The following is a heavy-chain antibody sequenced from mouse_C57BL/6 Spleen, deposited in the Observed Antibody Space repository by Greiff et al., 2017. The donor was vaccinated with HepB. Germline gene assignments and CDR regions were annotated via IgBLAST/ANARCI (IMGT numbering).Heavy chain of an antibody. Sequence: ESGPGLVKPSQSLSLTCSVTGYSITSGYYWNWIRQFPGNKLEWMGYISYDGSNNYNPSLKNRISITRDTSKNQFFLKLNSVTTEDTATYYCASGYEYDVFAYWGQGTLVTVSA. CDR3: ASGYEYDVFAY. J-gene: IGHJ3*01. D-gene: IGHD2-4*01. V-gene: IGHV3-6*01. CDR2: ISYDGSN. CDR1: GYSITSGYY.